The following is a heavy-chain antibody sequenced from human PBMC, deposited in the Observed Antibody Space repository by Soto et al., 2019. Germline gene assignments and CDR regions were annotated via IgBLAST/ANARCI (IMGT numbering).Heavy chain of an antibody. CDR2: IAFDGGNK. Sequence: HPGGPLSPSCAASGFTFSSHPMHWVRQAPGKGLEWVAVIAFDGGNKYYADSVKGRFTISRDNSKKTLYLQINTLRPEDTAVYYCARDKAMVVRGSHYYGMDVWGQGTAVTVSS. J-gene: IGHJ6*02. V-gene: IGHV3-30-3*01. CDR1: GFTFSSHP. CDR3: ARDKAMVVRGSHYYGMDV. D-gene: IGHD5-18*01.